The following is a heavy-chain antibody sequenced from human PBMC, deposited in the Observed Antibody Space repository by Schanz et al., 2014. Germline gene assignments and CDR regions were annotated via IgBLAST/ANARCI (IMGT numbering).Heavy chain of an antibody. CDR2: INGYNAHT. J-gene: IGHJ4*02. V-gene: IGHV1-18*04. D-gene: IGHD1-26*01. CDR3: ARDRDQWDGNFCDF. CDR1: GYTFTGHY. Sequence: QVQLVQSGAEVKKPGASVKVSCKASGYTFTGHYMHWVRHAPGQGLEWMGRINGYNAHTNYAQKFQGRVTMTTDTSTSTVYMELRSLRSDDTAVYYCARDRDQWDGNFCDFWGQGTLVTVSS.